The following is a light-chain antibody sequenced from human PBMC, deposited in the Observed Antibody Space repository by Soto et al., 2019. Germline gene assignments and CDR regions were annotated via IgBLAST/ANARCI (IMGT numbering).Light chain of an antibody. CDR1: SGSVYTSYY. Sequence: QAVVTKEQSFSVSPGRTVTLTCGLSSGSVYTSYYPTGYQQTPGQAPRKIIYNTNIRSSGVPDRFSGSILENKAALTITGAHEDDESDYYCLLYMGSGIWVFGGGTQLTVL. J-gene: IGLJ3*02. CDR2: NTN. CDR3: LLYMGSGIWV. V-gene: IGLV8-61*01.